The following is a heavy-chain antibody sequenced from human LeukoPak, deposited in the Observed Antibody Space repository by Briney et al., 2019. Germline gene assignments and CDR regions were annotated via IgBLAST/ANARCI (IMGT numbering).Heavy chain of an antibody. CDR3: ARVTYGSGTYGAFDY. Sequence: GGSLRLSCAASGFIFSKYAMSWVRQAPGKGLQWVSAFSGSGGSTYYADSVKGRITISRDNSRNTLYLQMNSLRAEDTAVYYCARVTYGSGTYGAFDYWGQGTLVTVSS. V-gene: IGHV3-23*01. D-gene: IGHD3-10*01. CDR2: FSGSGGST. J-gene: IGHJ4*02. CDR1: GFIFSKYA.